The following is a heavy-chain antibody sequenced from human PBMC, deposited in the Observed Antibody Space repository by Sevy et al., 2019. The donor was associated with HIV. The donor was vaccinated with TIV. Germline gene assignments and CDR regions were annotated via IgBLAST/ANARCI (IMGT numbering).Heavy chain of an antibody. D-gene: IGHD2-2*01. V-gene: IGHV1-8*01. CDR2: MKPNSGNT. CDR1: GYTFTSYD. J-gene: IGHJ3*02. CDR3: AIRSSVVVLEAFDI. Sequence: ASVKVSCKASGYTFTSYDINWVRQATGQGLEWMGWMKPNSGNTGYAQKFQGRVNMTRNTSMSRAYMELSSLRSEDNAVFYFAIRSSVVVLEAFDIWCQGTMVTFSS.